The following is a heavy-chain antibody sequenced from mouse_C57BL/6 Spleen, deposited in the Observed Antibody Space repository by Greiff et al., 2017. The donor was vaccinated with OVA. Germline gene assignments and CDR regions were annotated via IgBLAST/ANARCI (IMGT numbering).Heavy chain of an antibody. J-gene: IGHJ4*01. CDR1: GYTFTSYW. CDR2: IYPGSGST. V-gene: IGHV1-55*01. CDR3: ARYDGYYEYYAMDY. D-gene: IGHD2-3*01. Sequence: VQLQQPGAELVKPGASVKMSCKASGYTFTSYWITWVKQRPGQGLEWIGDIYPGSGSTNYNEKFKSKATLTVDTSSSTAYMQLSSLTSEDSAVYCCARYDGYYEYYAMDYWGQGTSVTVSS.